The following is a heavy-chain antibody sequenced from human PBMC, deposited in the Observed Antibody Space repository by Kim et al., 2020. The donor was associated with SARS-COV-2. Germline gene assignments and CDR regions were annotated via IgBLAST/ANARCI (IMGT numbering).Heavy chain of an antibody. CDR1: GFTFSSYA. V-gene: IGHV3-23*01. J-gene: IGHJ4*01. CDR3: AKRRRVGRIVVVPAADY. Sequence: GGSLRLSCAASGFTFSSYAMSWVRQAPGKGLEWVSAISGSGGSTYYADSVKGRFTISRDNSKNTLYLQMNSLRAEDTAVYYCAKRRRVGRIVVVPAADYWGQGTLVTVSS. CDR2: ISGSGGST. D-gene: IGHD2-2*01.